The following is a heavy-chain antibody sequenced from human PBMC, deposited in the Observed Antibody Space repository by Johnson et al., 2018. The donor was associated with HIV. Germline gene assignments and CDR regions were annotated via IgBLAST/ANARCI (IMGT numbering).Heavy chain of an antibody. V-gene: IGHV3-53*01. CDR3: ALVLGALPGAFYI. CDR2: MYRGGST. Sequence: VQLVESGGGLIQPGGSLRLSCAASGLNVSSTYMSWVRQAPGKGLEWVSVMYRGGSTYYPDSVKGRFTISRDNSKNTLYIQMNSLRAEDTAVYYCALVLGALPGAFYIWGQGTLVTVSS. J-gene: IGHJ3*02. CDR1: GLNVSSTY. D-gene: IGHD3-16*01.